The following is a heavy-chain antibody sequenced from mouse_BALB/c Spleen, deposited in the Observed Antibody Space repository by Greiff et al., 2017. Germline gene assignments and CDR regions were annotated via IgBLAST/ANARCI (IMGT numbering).Heavy chain of an antibody. CDR1: GYSITSDYA. CDR2: ISYSGST. D-gene: IGHD2-14*01. J-gene: IGHJ4*01. CDR3: ARARNYRYDEGAMDY. V-gene: IGHV3-2*02. Sequence: EVQLQESGPGLVKPSQSLSLTCTVTGYSITSDYAWNWIRQFPGNKLEWMGYISYSGSTSYNPSLKSRISITRDTSKNQFFLQLNSVTTEDTATYYCARARNYRYDEGAMDYWGQGTSVTVSS.